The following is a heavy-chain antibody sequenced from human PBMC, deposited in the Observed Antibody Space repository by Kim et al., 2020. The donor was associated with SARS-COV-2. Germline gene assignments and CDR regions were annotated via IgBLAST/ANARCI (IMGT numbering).Heavy chain of an antibody. CDR3: ARENGGKRGQTYYYYGMDV. V-gene: IGHV3-30*04. J-gene: IGHJ6*02. Sequence: GGSLRLSCAASGFTFSSYAMHWVRQAPGKGLEWVAVISYDVSNKYYADSVKGRFTISRDNSKNTLYLQMNSLRAEDTAVYYCARENGGKRGQTYYYYGMDVWGQGTTVTVSS. CDR2: ISYDVSNK. CDR1: GFTFSSYA. D-gene: IGHD3-10*01.